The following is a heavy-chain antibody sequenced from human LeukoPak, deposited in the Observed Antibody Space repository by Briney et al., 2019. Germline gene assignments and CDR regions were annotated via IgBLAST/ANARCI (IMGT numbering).Heavy chain of an antibody. CDR1: GFTFSSYA. Sequence: PGGSLRLSCTASGFTFSSYAMSWVRQAPGKGLEWVSAISGSGGNTYYADSVKGRFTISRDNSKNTLYLQMNGLRAEDTAVYYCATNYSYGTGFDNWGQGTLVTVSS. CDR3: ATNYSYGTGFDN. J-gene: IGHJ4*02. D-gene: IGHD5-18*01. V-gene: IGHV3-23*01. CDR2: ISGSGGNT.